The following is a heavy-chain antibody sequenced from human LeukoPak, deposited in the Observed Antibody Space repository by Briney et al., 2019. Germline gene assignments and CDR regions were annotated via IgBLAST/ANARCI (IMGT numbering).Heavy chain of an antibody. CDR1: GGSISSSIYY. CDR3: ARPDSGKSSLDY. CDR2: IYYSVRT. V-gene: IGHV4-39*02. Sequence: PSETLSLTCAVSGGSISSSIYYWGCIRQPPGKGLEWIGSIYYSVRTYYNPSLKSRVTISVDTSKNHFSLKLSSVTAADTAVYYCARPDSGKSSLDYWGQGTLVTVSS. J-gene: IGHJ4*02. D-gene: IGHD3-10*01.